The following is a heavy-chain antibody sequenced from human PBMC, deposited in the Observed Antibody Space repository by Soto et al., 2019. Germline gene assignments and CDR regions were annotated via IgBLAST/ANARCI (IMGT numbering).Heavy chain of an antibody. CDR1: GGSISRYY. D-gene: IGHD2-21*02. Sequence: SETLSLTCIVSGGSISRYYWSWIRQIPGEGLEWIGYIHYSGSTNYNPSLKSRVTISVDTSRNQFSLKLSSVTAADTAVYYCARQGMICWSGDCGLSYFDYWGQGTLVTVSS. CDR2: IHYSGST. CDR3: ARQGMICWSGDCGLSYFDY. V-gene: IGHV4-59*08. J-gene: IGHJ4*02.